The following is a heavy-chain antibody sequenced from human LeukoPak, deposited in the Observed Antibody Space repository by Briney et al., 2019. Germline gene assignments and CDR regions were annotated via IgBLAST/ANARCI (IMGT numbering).Heavy chain of an antibody. D-gene: IGHD3-3*01. Sequence: PGGSLRLSCAASGFIVSDHYMNWVRQAPGRGLEWVAVFSNTGSTYYADSVKGRFTISRDNSKNTLYLQMNSLRAEDTAVYYCAKGRNTIFGVDYNWFDPWGQGTLVTVSS. J-gene: IGHJ5*02. CDR2: FSNTGST. CDR1: GFIVSDHY. CDR3: AKGRNTIFGVDYNWFDP. V-gene: IGHV3-53*01.